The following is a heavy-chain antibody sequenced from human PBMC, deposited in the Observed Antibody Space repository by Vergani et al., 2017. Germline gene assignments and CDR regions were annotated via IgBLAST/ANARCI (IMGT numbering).Heavy chain of an antibody. V-gene: IGHV1-2*02. D-gene: IGHD1-26*01. J-gene: IGHJ6*02. CDR2: INPNSGGT. CDR1: GYTFTGYY. Sequence: QVQLVQSGAEVKKPGASVKVSCKASGYTFTGYYMHWVRQAPGQGLEWMGWINPNSGGTNYAQKFQGRVTMTRDTSISTAFMELSRLRSDDTAVYYCARRSPPLPDYYYGMDVWGQGTTVTVSS. CDR3: ARRSPPLPDYYYGMDV.